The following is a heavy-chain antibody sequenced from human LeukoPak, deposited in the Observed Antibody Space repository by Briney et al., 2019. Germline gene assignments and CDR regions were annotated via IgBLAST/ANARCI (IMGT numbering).Heavy chain of an antibody. V-gene: IGHV4-61*05. J-gene: IGHJ6*02. CDR3: ARLRSGWYGSHYYYYYGMDV. CDR1: GGSITSNSNY. Sequence: SETLSLTCTVSGGSITSNSNYWGWIRQPPGKGLEWIGYIYYSGSTNYNPSLKSRVTISVDTSKNQFSLKLSSVTAADTAVYYCARLRSGWYGSHYYYYYGMDVWGQGTTVTVSS. CDR2: IYYSGST. D-gene: IGHD6-19*01.